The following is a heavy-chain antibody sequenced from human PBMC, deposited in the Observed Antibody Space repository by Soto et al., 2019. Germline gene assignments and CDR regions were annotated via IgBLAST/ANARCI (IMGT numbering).Heavy chain of an antibody. D-gene: IGHD3-22*01. Sequence: QVRLVQSGAEVKRPGASVKVSCRASGYTFVDYALHWVRQAPGQGLEWVGWMHPTTGNIKSSHKFEDRVSITRATATSTAYMELSGLRSEDTAVYFGTREAVVAENWFDPWGQGTLVTVSS. CDR1: GYTFVDYA. CDR3: TREAVVAENWFDP. CDR2: MHPTTGNI. V-gene: IGHV1-3*01. J-gene: IGHJ5*02.